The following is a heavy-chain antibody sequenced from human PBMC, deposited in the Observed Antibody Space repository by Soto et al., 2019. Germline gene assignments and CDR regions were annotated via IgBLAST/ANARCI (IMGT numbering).Heavy chain of an antibody. CDR3: ASGIGGVDY. J-gene: IGHJ4*02. D-gene: IGHD3-16*01. Sequence: SETLSLTCTVSGGSISSGGYYWSWVRQHPGKGLEWIGYIYHSGSTYYNPSLKSRVTISVDKSKNQFSLKLSSVTAADTAVYYCASGIGGVDYWGQGTLVTVSS. CDR1: GGSISSGGYY. V-gene: IGHV4-31*09. CDR2: IYHSGST.